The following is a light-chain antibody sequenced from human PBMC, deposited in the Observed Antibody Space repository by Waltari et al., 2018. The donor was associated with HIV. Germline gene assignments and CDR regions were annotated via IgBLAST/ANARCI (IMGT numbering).Light chain of an antibody. J-gene: IGKJ2*01. Sequence: DIQMTQSPSSLSASVGDRVTITCQASQDINNCLNWYQQKPGKAPKVLIYDASNLETGVPSRFSGSGIGTDFTFTISILQPEDVATYYCQQYHSLPPYTFGQGTKLEIK. V-gene: IGKV1-33*01. CDR1: QDINNC. CDR3: QQYHSLPPYT. CDR2: DAS.